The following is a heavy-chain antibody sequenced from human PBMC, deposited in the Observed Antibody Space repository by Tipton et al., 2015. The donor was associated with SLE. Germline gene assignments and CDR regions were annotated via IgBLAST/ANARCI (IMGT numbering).Heavy chain of an antibody. V-gene: IGHV4-59*01. CDR2: IDYSGST. J-gene: IGHJ2*01. CDR3: ARVYVAAAGYWYFDL. CDR1: TDSISNYY. D-gene: IGHD6-13*01. Sequence: GLVKPSETLSLTCTVSTDSISNYYWSWIRQPPGKELEWIGYIDYSGSTNYNPSLKSRVTISVDTSKNHFSLKLRSVTAADTAVYYCARVYVAAAGYWYFDLWGRGSLVTISS.